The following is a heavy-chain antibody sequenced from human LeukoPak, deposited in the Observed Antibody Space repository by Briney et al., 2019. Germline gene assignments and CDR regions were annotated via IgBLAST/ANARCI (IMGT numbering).Heavy chain of an antibody. Sequence: GASLTVSCTAAGYTFTSYDVNWVREATGQRLEWRRGMNPNSGNTGYAQKFQGRVAMTRNTSISTAYMELSSLRSEDTAVYYCARGLFFGVVKLGFDPWGQGTLVTVSS. D-gene: IGHD3-3*01. V-gene: IGHV1-8*01. CDR1: GYTFTSYD. J-gene: IGHJ5*02. CDR3: ARGLFFGVVKLGFDP. CDR2: MNPNSGNT.